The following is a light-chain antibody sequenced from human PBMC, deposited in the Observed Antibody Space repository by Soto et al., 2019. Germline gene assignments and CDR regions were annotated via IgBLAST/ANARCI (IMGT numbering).Light chain of an antibody. CDR2: GAS. V-gene: IGKV3-20*01. CDR3: QQYGGSPWT. J-gene: IGKJ1*01. CDR1: QSVSSSY. Sequence: VLTQSPGTLSLSPGERATLSCRASQSVSSSYLAWYQQKPGQAPRLLIYGASSRATGIPDRFGGRGSGTDFTLTISRLKPEDFAVYYCQQYGGSPWTFGQGTKVDIK.